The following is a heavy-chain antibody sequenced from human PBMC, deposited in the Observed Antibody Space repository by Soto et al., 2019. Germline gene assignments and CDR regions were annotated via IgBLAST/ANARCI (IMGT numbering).Heavy chain of an antibody. J-gene: IGHJ4*02. CDR3: ARDFWAADY. D-gene: IGHD3-3*01. V-gene: IGHV3-66*01. Sequence: EVQLVESGGGLVQPGGSLRLSCAASGFTVSTKYMSWVRQAPGKGLEWVSVIYSGGSTFYADSVRGRFTISRDNSNNTVNLQMNSQRAEDTPVYYCARDFWAADYWGQGTLVTVSS. CDR2: IYSGGST. CDR1: GFTVSTKY.